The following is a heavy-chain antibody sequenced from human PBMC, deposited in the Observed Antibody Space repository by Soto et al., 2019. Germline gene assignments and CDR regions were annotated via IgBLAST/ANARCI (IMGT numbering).Heavy chain of an antibody. CDR2: IWYDGSNK. CDR3: ARKTRFLVDGMYV. Sequence: QAPGKGLEWVAVIWYDGSNKYYADSVKGRFTISRDNSKNTLYLQMNSLRAEDTAVYYCARKTRFLVDGMYVWGQWTTVTVSS. D-gene: IGHD3-3*01. V-gene: IGHV3-33*01. J-gene: IGHJ6*02.